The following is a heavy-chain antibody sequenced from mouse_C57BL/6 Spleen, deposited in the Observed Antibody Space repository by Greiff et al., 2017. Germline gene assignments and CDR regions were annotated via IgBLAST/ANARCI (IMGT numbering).Heavy chain of an antibody. J-gene: IGHJ4*01. V-gene: IGHV14-2*01. CDR1: GFNIKDYY. CDR3: ARKCGTYYDYDEDAMDY. Sequence: VQLKESGAELVKPGASVKLSCTASGFNIKDYYMHWVKQRTEQGLEWIGRIDPEDGETKYAPKFQGKATITADTSSNTAYLQLSSLTSEDTAVYYCARKCGTYYDYDEDAMDYWGQGTSVTVSS. CDR2: IDPEDGET. D-gene: IGHD2-4*01.